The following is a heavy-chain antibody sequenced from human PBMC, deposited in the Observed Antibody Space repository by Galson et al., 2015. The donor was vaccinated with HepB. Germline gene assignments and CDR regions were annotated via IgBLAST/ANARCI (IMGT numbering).Heavy chain of an antibody. V-gene: IGHV3-30-3*01. CDR2: ISYDGSNK. CDR1: GFTFSSYA. Sequence: SLRLSCAASGFTFSSYAMHWVRQAPGKGLEWVAVISYDGSNKYYADSVKGRFTISRDNSKNTLYLQMNSLRAEDTAVYYCASVETTLDYWGQGTLVTVSS. D-gene: IGHD1-14*01. CDR3: ASVETTLDY. J-gene: IGHJ4*02.